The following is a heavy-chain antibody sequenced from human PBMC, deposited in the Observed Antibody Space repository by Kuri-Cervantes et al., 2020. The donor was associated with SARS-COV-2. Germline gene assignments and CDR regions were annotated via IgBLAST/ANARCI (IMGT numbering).Heavy chain of an antibody. J-gene: IGHJ6*02. V-gene: IGHV4-34*01. Sequence: SETLSLTCAVYGGSFSGYYWSWIRQPPGKGPEWIGEINHSGSTNYNPSLKSRVTISVDTSKNQFSLKLSSVTAADTAVYYCARLSTVTDNYGMDVWGQGTTVTVSS. CDR3: ARLSTVTDNYGMDV. D-gene: IGHD4-17*01. CDR2: INHSGST. CDR1: GGSFSGYY.